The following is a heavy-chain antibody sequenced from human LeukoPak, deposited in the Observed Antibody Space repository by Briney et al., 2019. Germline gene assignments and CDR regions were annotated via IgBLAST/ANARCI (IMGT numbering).Heavy chain of an antibody. V-gene: IGHV4-4*07. CDR1: GGSISSYY. CDR3: ARATLYNWFDP. J-gene: IGHJ5*02. Sequence: SETLSLTCTVSGGSISSYYWGWIRQPAGKGLEWIGRIYTSGSTNYNPSLKSRVTMSADTSKNQFSLNLTSVTAADTAVYYCARATLYNWFDPWGQGTLVTVSS. CDR2: IYTSGST.